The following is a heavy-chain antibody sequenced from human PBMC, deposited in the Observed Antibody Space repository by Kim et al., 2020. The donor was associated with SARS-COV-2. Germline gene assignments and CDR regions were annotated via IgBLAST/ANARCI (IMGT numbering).Heavy chain of an antibody. D-gene: IGHD2-15*01. CDR3: ARVPASLHGNWFDT. Sequence: SETLSLTCTVSGASISSYYWSWIRQPPGRGPEWIGYIFYTGITNYNPSLNSRVTISVGTSRSHFSLRLSSVTAADTAIYYCARVPASLHGNWFDTWGQGT. CDR2: IFYTGIT. J-gene: IGHJ5*02. CDR1: GASISSYY. V-gene: IGHV4-59*01.